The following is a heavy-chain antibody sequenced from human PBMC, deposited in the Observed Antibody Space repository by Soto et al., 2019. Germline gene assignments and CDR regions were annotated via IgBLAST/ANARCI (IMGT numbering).Heavy chain of an antibody. J-gene: IGHJ4*02. CDR1: GYTXTELS. Sequence: SXKVSIKVSGYTXTELSSHLVRQAPGKGLEWMGGFDPEGGETIHAQKFQGRVPMTEDTSTDTAYMELSSLRPEDTDVYYCATSRGSSWSSPDYWGRGTLCPVSS. CDR3: ATSRGSSWSSPDY. V-gene: IGHV1-24*01. D-gene: IGHD6-13*01. CDR2: FDPEGGET.